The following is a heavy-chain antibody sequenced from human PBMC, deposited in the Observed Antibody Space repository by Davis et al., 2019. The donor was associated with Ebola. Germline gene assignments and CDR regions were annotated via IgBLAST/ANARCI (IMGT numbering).Heavy chain of an antibody. V-gene: IGHV3-48*01. Sequence: GESLKISCAASGFTFSSYSMNWVRQAPGKGLEWISHITSGSHLMFYADSVKGRFTVSRDNAKNSLYLQMNSLRAEDTAVYYCARDHITYYYDSSGYWSRYYYYGMDVWGQGTTVTVSS. CDR1: GFTFSSYS. J-gene: IGHJ6*02. CDR3: ARDHITYYYDSSGYWSRYYYYGMDV. CDR2: ITSGSHLM. D-gene: IGHD3-22*01.